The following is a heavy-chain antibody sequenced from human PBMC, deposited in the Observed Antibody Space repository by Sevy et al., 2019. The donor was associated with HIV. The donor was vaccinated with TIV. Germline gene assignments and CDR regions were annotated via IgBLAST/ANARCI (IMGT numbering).Heavy chain of an antibody. V-gene: IGHV4-39*01. CDR2: IYYSGST. CDR1: GGSISSSSYY. J-gene: IGHJ4*02. Sequence: SETLSLTCTVSGGSISSSSYYWGWIRQPPGKGLEWIGSIYYSGSTYYNPSLKSRVTISVDTSKNQFSLKLSSVTAADTAVYYCARHSTAMVTDFDYWGQGTLVTVSS. CDR3: ARHSTAMVTDFDY. D-gene: IGHD5-18*01.